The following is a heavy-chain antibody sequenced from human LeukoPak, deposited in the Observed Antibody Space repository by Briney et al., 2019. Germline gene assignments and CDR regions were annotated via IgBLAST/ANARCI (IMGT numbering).Heavy chain of an antibody. Sequence: SETLSLTCTVSGGSISSYYWSWIRQPPGKGLEWIGYIYYSGSTNYNPSLKSRVTISVGTSKNQFSLKLSSVTAADTAVYYCARGRYSGYDLGPNAFDIWGQGTMVTVSS. J-gene: IGHJ3*02. CDR3: ARGRYSGYDLGPNAFDI. CDR2: IYYSGST. CDR1: GGSISSYY. V-gene: IGHV4-59*01. D-gene: IGHD5-12*01.